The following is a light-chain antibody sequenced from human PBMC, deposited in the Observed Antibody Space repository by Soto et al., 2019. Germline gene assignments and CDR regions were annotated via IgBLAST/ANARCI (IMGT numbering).Light chain of an antibody. CDR2: ENN. CDR3: GTWDSSLSAGKV. V-gene: IGLV1-51*02. Sequence: QSVLTQPPSVSAAPGQKVTISCSGSSSNIANNYVSWYQQLPGRAPKLLIYENNKRPSGIPDRFSGSKSGTSATMGITGLQTGDEADYYCGTWDSSLSAGKVFGGGTKLTVL. CDR1: SSNIANNY. J-gene: IGLJ3*02.